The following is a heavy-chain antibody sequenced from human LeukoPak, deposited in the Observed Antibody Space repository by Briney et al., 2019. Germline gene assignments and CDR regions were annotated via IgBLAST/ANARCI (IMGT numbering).Heavy chain of an antibody. D-gene: IGHD4-11*01. V-gene: IGHV4-59*01. J-gene: IGHJ5*01. Sequence: PSETHSLTCTVSGGSISGYIWSWIRQPPGKGLEFIGYIYYTGSTNYNPSLKSRVIMSVDTSTHQLSLMLTSVTAADTAVYYCARFATVTVPNWLDSWGQGTLVTVSS. CDR1: GGSISGYI. CDR2: IYYTGST. CDR3: ARFATVTVPNWLDS.